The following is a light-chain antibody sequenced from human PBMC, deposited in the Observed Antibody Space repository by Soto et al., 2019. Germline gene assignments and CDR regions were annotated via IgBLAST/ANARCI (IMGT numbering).Light chain of an antibody. CDR1: QSVSSY. CDR2: GAS. Sequence: EIVLTQSPGTLSLSPGKRATLSCRANQSVSSYLAWYQQKPGQAPRLLIYGASGRATGIPDRFSGSGSGTDFTLTISRLEPEDFAVYYCQQYGSSPQTFGQGTKVDIK. CDR3: QQYGSSPQT. V-gene: IGKV3-20*01. J-gene: IGKJ1*01.